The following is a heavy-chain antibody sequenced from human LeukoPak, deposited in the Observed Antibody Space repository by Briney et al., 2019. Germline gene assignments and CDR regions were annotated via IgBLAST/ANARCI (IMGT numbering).Heavy chain of an antibody. V-gene: IGHV4-61*02. D-gene: IGHD1-26*01. CDR2: IYTSGST. CDR3: VKSGGYGLIDY. Sequence: SQTLSLTCTVSGGSISSGSYYWSWIRQPAGKGLEWIGRIYTSGSTNYNPSLKSRVTMSVDTSKNQFSLKLNSVTAADTAMYFCVKSGGYGLIDYWGQGTLVTVSS. CDR1: GGSISSGSYY. J-gene: IGHJ4*02.